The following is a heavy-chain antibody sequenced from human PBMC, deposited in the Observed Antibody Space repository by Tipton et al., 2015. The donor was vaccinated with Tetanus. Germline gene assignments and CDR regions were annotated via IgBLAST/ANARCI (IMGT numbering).Heavy chain of an antibody. CDR2: INPDSGGT. V-gene: IGHV1-2*02. J-gene: IGHJ4*02. CDR1: GGTLRGYS. D-gene: IGHD1-7*01. CDR3: ARDSYVTGTTSHFDF. Sequence: QSGAEVKKPGSSVNVSCKASGGTLRGYSITWVRQAPGQGLEWLGWINPDSGGTKYTQNFQGRVTMTRDTPTTTVYLELTSLKSDDTAVYYCARDSYVTGTTSHFDFWGQGSLVNVSS.